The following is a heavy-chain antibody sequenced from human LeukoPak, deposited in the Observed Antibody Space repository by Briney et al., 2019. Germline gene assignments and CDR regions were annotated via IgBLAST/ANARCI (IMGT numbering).Heavy chain of an antibody. Sequence: PGGSLRLSCAASGFTFSSYIMNWVRQAPGKGLEWVSSISSRSSQMYYADSVKGRFTISRDNAKNSLYLQMNSLRAEDTAVYYCARYSSGFDYWGQGTLVTVSS. V-gene: IGHV3-21*01. D-gene: IGHD3-22*01. CDR3: ARYSSGFDY. CDR2: ISSRSSQM. CDR1: GFTFSSYI. J-gene: IGHJ4*02.